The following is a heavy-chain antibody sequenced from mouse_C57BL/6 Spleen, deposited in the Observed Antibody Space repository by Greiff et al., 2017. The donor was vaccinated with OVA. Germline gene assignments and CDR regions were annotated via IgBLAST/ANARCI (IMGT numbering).Heavy chain of an antibody. J-gene: IGHJ4*01. Sequence: VQLQQSGPELVKPGASVKLSCKASGYTFTSYDINWVKQRPGQGLEWIGWISPRDGSTKYNEKFKGKATLTVDTYSSTAYMELHSLTSEDSAVYFCAREVITTVHAMDYWGQGTSVTVSS. V-gene: IGHV1-85*01. CDR1: GYTFTSYD. CDR2: ISPRDGST. D-gene: IGHD1-1*01. CDR3: AREVITTVHAMDY.